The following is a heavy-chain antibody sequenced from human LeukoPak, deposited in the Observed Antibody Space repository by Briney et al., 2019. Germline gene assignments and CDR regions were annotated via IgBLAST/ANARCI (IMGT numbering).Heavy chain of an antibody. V-gene: IGHV3-21*01. J-gene: IGHJ4*02. CDR2: ISSTGTYI. Sequence: GGSLRLSCAASGFTFSSYSMNWVRQAPGKGLEWVSSISSTGTYIYYADSMKGRFTISRDNARNSLYLQMNGLRAEDTAIYYCARDSIGDYWGQGTLVTVSS. CDR1: GFTFSSYS. CDR3: ARDSIGDY. D-gene: IGHD2-21*01.